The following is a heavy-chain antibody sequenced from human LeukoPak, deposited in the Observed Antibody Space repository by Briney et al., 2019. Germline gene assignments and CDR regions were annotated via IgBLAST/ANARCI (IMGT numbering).Heavy chain of an antibody. V-gene: IGHV4-59*08. D-gene: IGHD3-3*01. CDR3: ARAFRGIFGVFEAFDI. Sequence: QSSETLSLTCTVSGGSISSYYWSWIRQPPGKGLEWIGIIYHSGRTDYNPSLKSRVIISEDTSKNQFSLKLSSVTAADTAVYYCARAFRGIFGVFEAFDIWGQGTMVTVSS. CDR2: IYHSGRT. CDR1: GGSISSYY. J-gene: IGHJ3*02.